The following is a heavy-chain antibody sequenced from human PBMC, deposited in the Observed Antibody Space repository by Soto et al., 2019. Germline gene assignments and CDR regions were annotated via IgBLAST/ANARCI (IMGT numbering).Heavy chain of an antibody. CDR2: VSHNAGST. D-gene: IGHD1-26*01. CDR1: GFSFSAIA. CDR3: VKDRWVDY. Sequence: EVQVVESGGGLVQPGGSLRLSCSVSGFSFSAIAMHWVRQAAGKGLEYVASVSHNAGSTYYAASVKGRFTISRDNSKNTLYLQMNSLRSEDTAVYYCVKDRWVDYWGQGTLVIASS. V-gene: IGHV3-64D*06. J-gene: IGHJ4*02.